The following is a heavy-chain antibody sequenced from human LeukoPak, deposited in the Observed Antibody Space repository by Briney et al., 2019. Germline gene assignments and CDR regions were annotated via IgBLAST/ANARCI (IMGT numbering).Heavy chain of an antibody. CDR2: IFYTGST. V-gene: IGHV4-59*08. D-gene: IGHD2-2*01. Sequence: SETLSLTCTVSGGPISSYYWSWIRQPPGKGLEWIGYIFYTGSTNYNPSLKSRITISVDTSKNQVSLKLNSVAAADTAVYYCARHPPTSPFDYWGQGTLVTVSS. CDR1: GGPISSYY. CDR3: ARHPPTSPFDY. J-gene: IGHJ4*02.